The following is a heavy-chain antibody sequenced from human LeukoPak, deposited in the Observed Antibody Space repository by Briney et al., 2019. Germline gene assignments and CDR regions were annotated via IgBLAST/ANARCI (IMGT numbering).Heavy chain of an antibody. CDR3: ARGDFDSSSWYLRIAVAGTADY. CDR2: ISSSGSTI. Sequence: GGSLRLSCAASGFTFSDYYMSWIRQAPGKGLEWVSYISSSGSTIYYADSVKGRFTISRDNAKNSLYLQMNSLRAEDTAVYYCARGDFDSSSWYLRIAVAGTADYWGQGTLVTVSS. J-gene: IGHJ4*02. D-gene: IGHD6-19*01. V-gene: IGHV3-11*01. CDR1: GFTFSDYY.